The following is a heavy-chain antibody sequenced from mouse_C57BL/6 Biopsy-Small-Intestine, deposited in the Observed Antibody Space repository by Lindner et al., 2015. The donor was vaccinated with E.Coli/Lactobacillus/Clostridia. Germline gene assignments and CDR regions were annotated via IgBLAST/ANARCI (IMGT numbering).Heavy chain of an antibody. J-gene: IGHJ3*01. Sequence: VQLQESGGGLVKPGGSLKLSCAASGFTFSDYGMHWVRQAPEKGLEWVAYISSGSSTIYYTDTMKGRFTISRDNAKNTLFLQMTSLRSEDTAMYYCAKLAWFAYWGQGTLVTVSA. CDR1: GFTFSDYG. V-gene: IGHV5-17*01. CDR2: ISSGSSTI. CDR3: AKLAWFAY.